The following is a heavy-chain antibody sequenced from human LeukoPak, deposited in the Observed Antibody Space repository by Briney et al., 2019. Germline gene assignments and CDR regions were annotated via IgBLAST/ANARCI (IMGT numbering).Heavy chain of an antibody. CDR1: GGSFSGYY. V-gene: IGHV4-34*01. CDR3: ARGRPTRYGSGSYYNVRGAFDI. J-gene: IGHJ3*02. D-gene: IGHD3-10*01. CDR2: INHSGST. Sequence: SETLSLTCAVYGGSFSGYYWSWIRQPPGKGLEWIGEINHSGSTNYNPSLKSRVTISVDTSKNQFSLKLSSVTAADTAVYYCARGRPTRYGSGSYYNVRGAFDIWGQGTMVTVSS.